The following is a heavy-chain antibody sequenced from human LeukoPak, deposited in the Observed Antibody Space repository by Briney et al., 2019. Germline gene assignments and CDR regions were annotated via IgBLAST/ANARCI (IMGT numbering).Heavy chain of an antibody. CDR1: GYTFTGYY. Sequence: GASVKVSCTASGYTFTGYYMHWVRQAPGQGPEWMGWINPNSGGTNYAQKFQGRVTMTRDTSISTAYMEVISLRSDDTAVFYCARPGYCTSTSCEGLDYWGQGTLVTVSS. CDR3: ARPGYCTSTSCEGLDY. J-gene: IGHJ4*02. CDR2: INPNSGGT. D-gene: IGHD2-2*01. V-gene: IGHV1-2*02.